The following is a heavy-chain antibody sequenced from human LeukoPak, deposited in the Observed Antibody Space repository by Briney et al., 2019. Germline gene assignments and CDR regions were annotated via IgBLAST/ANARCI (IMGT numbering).Heavy chain of an antibody. Sequence: QPGGSLRLSCAASGFTLSSYSMNWVRQAPGKGLEWFSYISSGSSTIYYADSVKGRFTISRDNAKNSLYVQMNSLRAEDTAVYYCASSTASRAFDMWGQGTMVTVSS. CDR3: ASSTASRAFDM. V-gene: IGHV3-48*01. J-gene: IGHJ3*02. D-gene: IGHD3-3*02. CDR1: GFTLSSYS. CDR2: ISSGSSTI.